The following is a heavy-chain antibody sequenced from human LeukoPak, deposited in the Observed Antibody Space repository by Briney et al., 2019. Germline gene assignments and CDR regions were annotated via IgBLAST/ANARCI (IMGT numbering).Heavy chain of an antibody. J-gene: IGHJ4*02. V-gene: IGHV1-8*01. CDR2: MNPNSGNT. Sequence: ASVKVSCKASGYTFTSYDINWVRQATGQGLEWMGWMNPNSGNTGYAQKFHGRVTMTRNTSISTAYMELSSLRSEDPAVYYCESGVGRITIFGVVRVFGYWGQGTLVTVSS. CDR3: ESGVGRITIFGVVRVFGY. D-gene: IGHD3-3*01. CDR1: GYTFTSYD.